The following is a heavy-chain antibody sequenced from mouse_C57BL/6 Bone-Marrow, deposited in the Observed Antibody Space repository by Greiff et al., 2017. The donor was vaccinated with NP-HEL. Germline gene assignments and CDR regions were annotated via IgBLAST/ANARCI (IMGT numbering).Heavy chain of an antibody. D-gene: IGHD1-1*01. CDR3: ARSNTVVAKDYFDY. CDR2: INPYNGDT. J-gene: IGHJ2*01. Sequence: EVKLVESGPELVKPGDSVKISCKASGYSFTGYFMNWVMQSHGKSLEWIGRINPYNGDTFYNQKFKGKATLTVDKSSSTAHMELRSLTSEDSAVXYCARSNTVVAKDYFDYWGQGTTLTVSS. V-gene: IGHV1-20*01. CDR1: GYSFTGYF.